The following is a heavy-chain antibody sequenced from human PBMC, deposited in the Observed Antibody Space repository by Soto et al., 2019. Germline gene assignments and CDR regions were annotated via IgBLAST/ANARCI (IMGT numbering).Heavy chain of an antibody. CDR3: ATEPIYYNDGSGYYPLGH. CDR1: GYSFATYC. J-gene: IGHJ4*02. CDR2: ISAHNGDT. Sequence: AKVTCKASGYSFATYCFCWVRQDTGQGLECVGWISAHNGDTHYSQKFQGRVTLTTDTSTNTGYMELRSLTSDDTAVYFCATEPIYYNDGSGYYPLGHWGQGTLVTVSS. V-gene: IGHV1-18*04. D-gene: IGHD3-22*01.